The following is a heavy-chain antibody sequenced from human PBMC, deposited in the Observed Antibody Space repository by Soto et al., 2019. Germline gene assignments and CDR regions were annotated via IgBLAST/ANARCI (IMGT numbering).Heavy chain of an antibody. D-gene: IGHD6-13*01. CDR3: AGIAAAGTVDY. CDR1: GYTSTSYY. Sequence: ASVKVSCKASGYTSTSYYMHWVRQAPGQGLEWMGIINPSGGSTSYAQKFQGRVTMTRDTSTSTVYMELSSLRSEDTAVYYCAGIAAAGTVDYWGQGTLVTVSS. CDR2: INPSGGST. V-gene: IGHV1-46*01. J-gene: IGHJ4*02.